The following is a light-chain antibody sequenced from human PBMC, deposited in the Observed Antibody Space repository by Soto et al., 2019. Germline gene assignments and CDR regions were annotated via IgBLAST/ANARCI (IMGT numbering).Light chain of an antibody. V-gene: IGLV2-8*01. CDR1: SSDVGGYNY. J-gene: IGLJ2*01. CDR2: EVS. CDR3: SSYAASNHIGV. Sequence: QLVLTQPPSASGSPGQSVTISCTGTSSDVGGYNYVSWYQQHPGKAPKLMIYEVSKRPSGVPDRFCGSKSGNSASLTVSGLQAEDKADYYGSSYAASNHIGVFGGETQL.